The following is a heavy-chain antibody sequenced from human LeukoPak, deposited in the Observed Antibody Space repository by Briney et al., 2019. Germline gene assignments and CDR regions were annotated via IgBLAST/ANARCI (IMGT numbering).Heavy chain of an antibody. CDR2: ISSSGSTI. CDR3: ARQKKGGSGGLDY. CDR1: GFTFSSYA. Sequence: GGSLRLSCAASGFTFSSYAMSWVRQAPGKGLEWVSYISSSGSTIYYADSVKGRFTISRDNAKNSLYLQMNSLRAEDTAVYYCARQKKGGSGGLDYWGQGTLVTVSS. V-gene: IGHV3-48*03. J-gene: IGHJ4*02. D-gene: IGHD3-10*01.